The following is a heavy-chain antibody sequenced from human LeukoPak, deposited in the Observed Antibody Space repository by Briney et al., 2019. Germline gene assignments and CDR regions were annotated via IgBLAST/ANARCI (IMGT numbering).Heavy chain of an antibody. CDR1: GGSISSGGYS. CDR3: ARQVSPDCSSTSCSWFDP. CDR2: IYHSGST. J-gene: IGHJ5*02. V-gene: IGHV4-30-2*01. D-gene: IGHD2-2*01. Sequence: PSQTLSLTCAVSGGSISSGGYSWSWIRQPPGKGLEWIGYIYHSGSTYYNPSFKSRVTISVDRSKNQFSLKLSSVTAADTAVYYCARQVSPDCSSTSCSWFDPWGQGTLVTVSS.